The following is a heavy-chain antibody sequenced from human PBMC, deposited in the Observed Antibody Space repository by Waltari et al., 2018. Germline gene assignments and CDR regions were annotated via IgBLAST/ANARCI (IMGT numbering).Heavy chain of an antibody. J-gene: IGHJ4*02. Sequence: QVQLQASGPGLVKPSGPLSLTCSVSGDSMNTNYWWSWVRQAPGKGLEWIGQIHRSGRTHYQPSLESRVATSIDTSKNEFSLEVTSATAADTAVYFCARDRGRGLYLDSWGQGILVTVSP. CDR3: ARDRGRGLYLDS. CDR2: IHRSGRT. CDR1: GDSMNTNYW. V-gene: IGHV4-4*02. D-gene: IGHD5-12*01.